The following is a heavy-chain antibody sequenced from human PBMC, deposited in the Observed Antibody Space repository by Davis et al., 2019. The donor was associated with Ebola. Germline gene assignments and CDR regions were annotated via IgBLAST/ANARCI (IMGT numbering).Heavy chain of an antibody. CDR2: IHFSGTT. CDR3: ARFDCSHSDRFYSYGMDV. Sequence: SETLSLTCSVSGDSIDSYYWTWIRQPPGKGLEWIGHIHFSGTTTYNPSLMSRVTISIDTSKNHFSLKLSSVTAADTAVYFCARFDCSHSDRFYSYGMDVWGQGTTVTVSS. V-gene: IGHV4-59*01. CDR1: GDSIDSYY. D-gene: IGHD4-11*01. J-gene: IGHJ6*02.